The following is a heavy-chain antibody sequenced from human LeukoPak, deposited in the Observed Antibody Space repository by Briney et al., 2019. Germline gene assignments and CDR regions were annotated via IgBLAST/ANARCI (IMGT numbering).Heavy chain of an antibody. CDR1: GFIFSNYA. V-gene: IGHV3-23*01. D-gene: IGHD1-20*01. Sequence: PGGSLRLSCATSGFIFSNYAMSWVRQAPGKGLEWVSAISGNGASTYYTDSVRGRFTISKDMSTNTLILQMNSLRAEDTAVYYCARGYTSAYNWGEDAFDIWGQGTMVTVSS. CDR3: ARGYTSAYNWGEDAFDI. CDR2: ISGNGAST. J-gene: IGHJ3*02.